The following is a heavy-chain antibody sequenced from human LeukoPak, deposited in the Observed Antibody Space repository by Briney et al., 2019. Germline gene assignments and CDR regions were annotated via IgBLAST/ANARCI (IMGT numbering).Heavy chain of an antibody. V-gene: IGHV3-48*02. CDR3: AKDSDYYHSSGYYYAYFQH. CDR1: GFTFSNYA. CDR2: ISSSSSTI. J-gene: IGHJ1*01. Sequence: VQPGGSLRLSCAASGFTFSNYAMSWVRQAPGKGLEWVSYISSSSSTIYYADSVKGRFTISRDNAKNSLYLQMNSLRDEDTAVYYCAKDSDYYHSSGYYYAYFQHWGQGTLVTVSS. D-gene: IGHD3-22*01.